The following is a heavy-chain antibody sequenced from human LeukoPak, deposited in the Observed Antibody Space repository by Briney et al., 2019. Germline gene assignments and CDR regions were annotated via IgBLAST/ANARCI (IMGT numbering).Heavy chain of an antibody. CDR2: ISSSSSYI. CDR3: ANELLGYGDRDGY. J-gene: IGHJ4*02. V-gene: IGHV3-21*01. CDR1: GFTFSSYS. D-gene: IGHD4-17*01. Sequence: GGSLRLSCAASGFTFSSYSMNWVRQAPGKGLEWVSSISSSSSYIYYADSVKGRFTISRDNAKNSLYLQMNSLRAEDTAVYYCANELLGYGDRDGYWGQGTLVTVSS.